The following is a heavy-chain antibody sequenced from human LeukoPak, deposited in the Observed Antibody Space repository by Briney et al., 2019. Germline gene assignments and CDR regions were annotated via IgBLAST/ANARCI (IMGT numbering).Heavy chain of an antibody. CDR3: IILTLVTAPRHYMDV. Sequence: GGSLRLSCAASGFTFSRFWMTWVRQAPRKGLEWVANIHPHGSEEYYVDSVKGRFTISRDNAKNSLYLQMDSLRAEDTAVYYCIILTLVTAPRHYMDVWGKGTTVTVSS. CDR1: GFTFSRFW. CDR2: IHPHGSEE. V-gene: IGHV3-7*01. J-gene: IGHJ6*03. D-gene: IGHD2-21*02.